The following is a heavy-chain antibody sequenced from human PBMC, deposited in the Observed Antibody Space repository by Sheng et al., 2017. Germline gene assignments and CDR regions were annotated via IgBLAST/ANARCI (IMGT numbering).Heavy chain of an antibody. V-gene: IGHV3-23*04. Sequence: EVQLVESGGGLVQPGGSLRLSCAASGFTFSSYAMSWVRQAPGEGAGVGSPAISGSGGSTYYADSVKGRFTISRDNSKNTLYLQMNSLRAEDTAVYYCAKGGFYYDILTGYSDAFEYRGAKGQVVTVSS. CDR3: AKGGFYYDILTGYSDAFEYR. D-gene: IGHD3-9*01. J-gene: IGHJ3*02. CDR2: ISGSGGST. CDR1: GFTFSSYA.